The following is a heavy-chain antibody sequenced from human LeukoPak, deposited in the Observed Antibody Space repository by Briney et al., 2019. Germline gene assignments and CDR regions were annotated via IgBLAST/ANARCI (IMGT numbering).Heavy chain of an antibody. CDR1: GFSVGDHA. J-gene: IGHJ6*02. CDR2: IRSNAYRGTT. Sequence: GGSLRLSCTGSGFSVGDHAMSWVRQAPGQGLEWVGFIRSNAYRGTTEYAASVKGRFTISRDDPNNIAYLQMNSLETEDTAVYYCSRGPIELWVHNGMDVWGQGTTVTVSS. D-gene: IGHD5-18*01. CDR3: SRGPIELWVHNGMDV. V-gene: IGHV3-49*04.